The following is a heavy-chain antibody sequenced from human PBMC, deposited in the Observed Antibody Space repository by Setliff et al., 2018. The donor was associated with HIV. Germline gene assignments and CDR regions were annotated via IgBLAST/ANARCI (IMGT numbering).Heavy chain of an antibody. CDR2: INPNSGGT. Sequence: ASVKVSCKTFGYTFTDFYIHWVRQVPGQGLEWMGRINPNSGGTNYAQVRDRVTMTTDTSTKTAYMEVRSLRSDDTAVYYCARGFITGTRGAFDIWGQGTVVTVSS. CDR3: ARGFITGTRGAFDI. V-gene: IGHV1-2*06. J-gene: IGHJ3*02. CDR1: GYTFTDFY. D-gene: IGHD1-20*01.